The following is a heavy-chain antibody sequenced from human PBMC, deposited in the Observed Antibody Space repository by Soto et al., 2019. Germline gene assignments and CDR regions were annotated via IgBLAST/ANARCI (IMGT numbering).Heavy chain of an antibody. V-gene: IGHV3-30*18. CDR1: GFTFSSYG. D-gene: IGHD2-2*01. CDR2: ISYDGSNK. CDR3: GKDRFFMPPGGMDV. Sequence: PGGSLRLSCAASGFTFSSYGMHWVRQAPGKGLEWVAVISYDGSNKYYADSVKGRFTISRDNSKNTLYLQMNSLRAEDTAVYYCGKDRFFMPPGGMDVWGQGATVTVSS. J-gene: IGHJ6*02.